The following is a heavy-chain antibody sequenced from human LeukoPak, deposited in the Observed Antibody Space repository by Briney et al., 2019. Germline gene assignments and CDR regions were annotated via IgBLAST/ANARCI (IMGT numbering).Heavy chain of an antibody. V-gene: IGHV5-51*01. J-gene: IGHJ5*02. D-gene: IGHD6-19*01. CDR1: GYSFTSYW. CDR3: ARLWYSSGWYVGSFNNWFDP. CDR2: IYPGDSDT. Sequence: GESLKISCKGSGYSFTSYWIGWVRQMPGKGLEWMGIIYPGDSDTRYSPSFQGQVTISADKSISTAYPQWSSLKASDTAMYYCARLWYSSGWYVGSFNNWFDPWGQGTLVTVSS.